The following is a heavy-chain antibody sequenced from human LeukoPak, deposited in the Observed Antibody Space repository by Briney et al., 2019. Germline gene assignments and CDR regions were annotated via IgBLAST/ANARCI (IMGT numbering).Heavy chain of an antibody. V-gene: IGHV3-15*01. Sequence: GGSLRLSCAASGFTFSSYSMNWVRQAPGKGLEWVGRIKSKTHGGTTEYAAPVYGRFTVSRDDSKNALYLQMNSLQTEDTAVYYCTTFSDCTSSICYTNYWGQGTLVTVSS. D-gene: IGHD2-2*02. CDR3: TTFSDCTSSICYTNY. CDR1: GFTFSSYS. CDR2: IKSKTHGGTT. J-gene: IGHJ4*02.